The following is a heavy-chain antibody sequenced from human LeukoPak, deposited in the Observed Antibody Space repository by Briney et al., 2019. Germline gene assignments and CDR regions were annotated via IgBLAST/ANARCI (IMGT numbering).Heavy chain of an antibody. CDR1: GYTFTSYG. V-gene: IGHV1-18*04. D-gene: IGHD3-9*01. CDR2: ISAYNGNT. CDR3: AGDRDYDILTGYYPYYFDY. Sequence: ASVKVSCKASGYTFTSYGISWVRQAPGQGLEWMGWISAYNGNTNYAQKLQGRVTMTTDTSTSTAYMELRSLRSDDTAVYYCAGDRDYDILTGYYPYYFDYWGQGTLVTVSS. J-gene: IGHJ4*02.